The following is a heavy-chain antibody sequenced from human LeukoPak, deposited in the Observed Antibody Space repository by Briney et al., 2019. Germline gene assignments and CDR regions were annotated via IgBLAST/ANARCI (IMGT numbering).Heavy chain of an antibody. J-gene: IGHJ4*02. CDR3: ASSLDYYDSSGHGY. V-gene: IGHV4-61*05. Sequence: SETLSLTCTVSGGSISSSSYYWGWIRQPPGKGLEWIGYIYYSGSTNYNPSLKSRVTISVDTSKNQFFLKLSSVTAADTAVYYCASSLDYYDSSGHGYWGQGTLVTVSS. D-gene: IGHD3-22*01. CDR1: GGSISSSSYY. CDR2: IYYSGST.